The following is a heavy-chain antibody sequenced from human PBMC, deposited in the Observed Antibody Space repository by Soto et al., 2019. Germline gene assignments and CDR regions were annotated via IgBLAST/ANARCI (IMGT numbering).Heavy chain of an antibody. CDR2: IDWDDDK. D-gene: IGHD1-26*01. CDR1: GFSLSTSGMC. V-gene: IGHV2-70*01. J-gene: IGHJ4*02. CDR3: ARILPRSELLLYYFDY. Sequence: SGPTLVNPTQTLTLTCTFSGFSLSTSGMCVSWIRQPPGKALEWLALIDWDDDKYYSTSLKTRLTISKDTSKNQVVLTMTNMDPVDTATYYCARILPRSELLLYYFDYWGQGTLVTVSS.